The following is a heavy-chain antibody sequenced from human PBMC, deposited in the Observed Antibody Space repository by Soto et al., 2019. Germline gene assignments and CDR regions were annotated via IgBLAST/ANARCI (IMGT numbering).Heavy chain of an antibody. CDR3: ARVRHSYGSDAFDI. D-gene: IGHD5-18*01. CDR1: GGTFSSYA. J-gene: IGHJ3*02. CDR2: IIPIFGTA. V-gene: IGHV1-69*13. Sequence: SVKVSCKASGGTFSSYAISWVRQAPGQGLEWMGGIIPIFGTANYAQKFQGRVTITADESTSTAYMELSSLRSEDTAVYYCARVRHSYGSDAFDIWGQGTMVTVSS.